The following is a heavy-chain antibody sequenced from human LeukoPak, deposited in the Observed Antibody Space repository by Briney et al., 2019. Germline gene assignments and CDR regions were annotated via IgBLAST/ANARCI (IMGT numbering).Heavy chain of an antibody. CDR2: IYYSGST. V-gene: IGHV4-39*07. D-gene: IGHD3-22*01. Sequence: SETLSLTCTVSGGSLSSTTYYWGWIRQPPGKGLEWIGSIYYSGSTYYNPSLKSRVTMSVDTSKNQFSLKLTSVTAADTAVYYCASSYYYGSSGYSYFDNWGQGTLVTVSS. CDR3: ASSYYYGSSGYSYFDN. J-gene: IGHJ4*02. CDR1: GGSLSSTTYY.